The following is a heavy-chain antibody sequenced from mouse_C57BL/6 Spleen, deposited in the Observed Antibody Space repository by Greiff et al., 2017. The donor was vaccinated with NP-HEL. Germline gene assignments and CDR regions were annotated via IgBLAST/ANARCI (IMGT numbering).Heavy chain of an antibody. Sequence: EVQRVESGGGLVKPGGSLKLSCAASGFTFSDYGMHWVRQAPEKGLEWVAYISSGSSTIYYADTVKGRFTISRDNAKNTLFLQMTSLRSEDTAMYYCARKEVDYAMDYWGQGTSVTVSS. CDR1: GFTFSDYG. CDR2: ISSGSSTI. V-gene: IGHV5-17*01. J-gene: IGHJ4*01. CDR3: ARKEVDYAMDY.